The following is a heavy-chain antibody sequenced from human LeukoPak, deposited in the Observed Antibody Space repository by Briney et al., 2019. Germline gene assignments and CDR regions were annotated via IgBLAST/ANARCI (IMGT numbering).Heavy chain of an antibody. CDR3: AREARVYYEIETGYSTHYYMDV. CDR1: GDSISSGSYY. J-gene: IGHJ6*03. V-gene: IGHV4-61*09. D-gene: IGHD3-9*01. CDR2: IYPRGST. Sequence: SETLSLTCTVSGDSISSGSYYWSWIRQPAGKGLEWIGHIYPRGSTNYNPSLKSRVTMSLVTAKNQFSLRLSSVTVADTAVYYCAREARVYYEIETGYSTHYYMDVWGKGTTVTISS.